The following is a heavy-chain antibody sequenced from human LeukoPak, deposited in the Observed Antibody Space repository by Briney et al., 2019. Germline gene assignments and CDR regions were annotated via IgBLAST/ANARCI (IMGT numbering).Heavy chain of an antibody. J-gene: IGHJ4*02. V-gene: IGHV3-74*01. Sequence: GGSLRLSCAASGFTFSSYWMHWVRQAPGKGLVWVSRINSDGSSTSYADSVKGRFTISRDNSKNTLYVQMNSLRAEDTAVYYCAKGHYYGSGSLDYWGQGTLVTVSS. CDR2: INSDGSST. CDR1: GFTFSSYW. CDR3: AKGHYYGSGSLDY. D-gene: IGHD3-10*01.